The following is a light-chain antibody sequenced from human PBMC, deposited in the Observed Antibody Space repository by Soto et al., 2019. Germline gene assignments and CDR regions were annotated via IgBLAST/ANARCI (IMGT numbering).Light chain of an antibody. V-gene: IGLV2-14*01. CDR2: DVT. Sequence: QSALTQPASVSGSPGQSITISCTGTSSDVGAYDFVSWYQHYPGKAPKLVTFDVTHRPPGISDRFSGSKSANTASLTISGLQAEDEADYYCSSYAGSSNVFGTGTKLTVL. CDR3: SSYAGSSNV. J-gene: IGLJ1*01. CDR1: SSDVGAYDF.